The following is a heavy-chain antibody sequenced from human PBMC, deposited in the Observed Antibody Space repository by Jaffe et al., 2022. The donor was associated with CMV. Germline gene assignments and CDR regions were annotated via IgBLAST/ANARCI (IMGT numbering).Heavy chain of an antibody. CDR1: GFTFSNAW. J-gene: IGHJ6*03. CDR2: IKSKTDGGTT. Sequence: EVQLVESGGGLVKPGGSLRLSCAASGFTFSNAWMSWVRQAPGKGLEWVGRIKSKTDGGTTDYAAPVKGRFTISRDDSKNTLYLQMNSLKTEDTAVYYCTTEGSYGPDYYYYYYMDVWGKGTTVTVSS. CDR3: TTEGSYGPDYYYYYYMDV. D-gene: IGHD5-18*01. V-gene: IGHV3-15*01.